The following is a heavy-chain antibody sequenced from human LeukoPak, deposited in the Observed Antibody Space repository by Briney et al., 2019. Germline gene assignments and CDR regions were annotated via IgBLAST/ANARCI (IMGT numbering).Heavy chain of an antibody. D-gene: IGHD3-3*01. CDR3: ARDRSSYYDFWSGTQADAFDI. V-gene: IGHV4-59*01. CDR2: IYYSGST. J-gene: IGHJ3*02. Sequence: SETLSRTCTVSGGSISSYYWSWIRQPPGKGLEWIGYIYYSGSTNYNPSLKSRVTISVDTSKNQFSLKLSSVTAADTAVYYCARDRSSYYDFWSGTQADAFDIWGQGTMVTVSS. CDR1: GGSISSYY.